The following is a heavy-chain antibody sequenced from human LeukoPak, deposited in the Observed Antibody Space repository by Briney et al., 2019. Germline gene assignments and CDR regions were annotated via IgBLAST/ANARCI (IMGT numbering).Heavy chain of an antibody. CDR3: ARVKRYYYGSGTFDY. CDR1: GYTFTGYY. D-gene: IGHD3-10*01. V-gene: IGHV1-2*02. J-gene: IGHJ4*02. CDR2: INPNSGGT. Sequence: ASVKVSCKASGYTFTGYYMHWVRQAPGQGLEWMGWINPNSGGTNYAQKFQGRVTMTRDTSISTAYMELSGLRSDDTAVYYCARVKRYYYGSGTFDYWGQGTLVTVSS.